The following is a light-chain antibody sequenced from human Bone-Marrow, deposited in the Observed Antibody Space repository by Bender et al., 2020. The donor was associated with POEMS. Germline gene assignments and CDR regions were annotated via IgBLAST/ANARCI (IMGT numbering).Light chain of an antibody. CDR3: CSYAGGPWV. J-gene: IGLJ3*02. CDR1: SSDFGNYNL. V-gene: IGLV2-23*02. Sequence: QSVLTQPASVSGSPGQSITISCTGTSSDFGNYNLVSWYQQKVGKAPKLMIYDVSNRPSGVSNRFSGSKSGNTASLTISGLQAEDEADYYCCSYAGGPWVFGGGTKLTVL. CDR2: DVS.